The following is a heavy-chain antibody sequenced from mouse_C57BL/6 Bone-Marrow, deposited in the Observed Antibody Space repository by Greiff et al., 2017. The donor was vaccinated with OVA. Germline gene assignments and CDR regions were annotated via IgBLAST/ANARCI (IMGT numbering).Heavy chain of an antibody. D-gene: IGHD1-1*01. Sequence: EVNVVESGGGLVQSGRSLRLSCATSGFTFSDFYMEWVRQAPGKGLEWIAASRNKANDYTTEYSASVKGRFIVSRDTSQSILYLQMNALRAEDTAIYYCARGYYYGSSYNYAMDYWGQGTSVTVSS. CDR2: SRNKANDYTT. V-gene: IGHV7-1*01. CDR3: ARGYYYGSSYNYAMDY. J-gene: IGHJ4*01. CDR1: GFTFSDFY.